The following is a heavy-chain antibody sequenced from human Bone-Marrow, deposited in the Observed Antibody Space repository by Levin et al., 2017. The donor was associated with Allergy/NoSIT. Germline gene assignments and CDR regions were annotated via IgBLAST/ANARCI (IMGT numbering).Heavy chain of an antibody. CDR3: ARAITSNYYDSSGASFQH. V-gene: IGHV3-53*01. CDR1: GFVVTRHH. D-gene: IGHD3-22*01. CDR2: TYSGGAT. J-gene: IGHJ1*01. Sequence: GESLKISCAASGFVVTRHHMSWVRQAPGKGLEWLSVTYSGGATYYRDSVKGRFTISRDNFKNTLYLQMNSLRAEDTAMYYCARAITSNYYDSSGASFQHWGQGTLVTVS.